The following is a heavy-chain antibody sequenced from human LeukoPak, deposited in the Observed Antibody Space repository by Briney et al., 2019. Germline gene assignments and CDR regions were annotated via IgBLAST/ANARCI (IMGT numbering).Heavy chain of an antibody. CDR1: GGSISSGGYY. Sequence: SQTLSLTCTVSGGSISSGGYYWSWIRQPPGKGLEWIGYIYHSGSTYYNPSLKSRVTISVDRSKNQFSLKLSSVTAADTAVYYCARSVGGSYWGHYFDYWGQGTLVTVSS. D-gene: IGHD1-26*01. V-gene: IGHV4-30-2*01. J-gene: IGHJ4*02. CDR3: ARSVGGSYWGHYFDY. CDR2: IYHSGST.